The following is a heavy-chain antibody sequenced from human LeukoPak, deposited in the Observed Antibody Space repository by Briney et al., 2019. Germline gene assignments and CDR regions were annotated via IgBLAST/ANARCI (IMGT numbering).Heavy chain of an antibody. D-gene: IGHD1-20*01. J-gene: IGHJ4*02. CDR2: INHSGST. CDR1: GGSFSGYY. Sequence: PSETLSLTCAVYGGSFSGYYWSWIRQPPGKGLEWIGEINHSGSTNYNPSLKSRVTISVDTSKNQFSLKLSSVTAADTAVYYCAKLYNWNGAFDYWGQGTLVTVSS. V-gene: IGHV4-34*01. CDR3: AKLYNWNGAFDY.